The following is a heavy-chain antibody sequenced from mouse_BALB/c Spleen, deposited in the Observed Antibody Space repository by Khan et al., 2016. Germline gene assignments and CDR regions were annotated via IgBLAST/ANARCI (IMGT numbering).Heavy chain of an antibody. Sequence: QIQLVQSGPELKMPGKTVKISCKASGYTFTNYGMNWVKQAPGKGLKWMGWINTYSGESTYADDFKGRFAFSLATSANTAYLQINNLKNEDTATYYCARYRYNYGSSRYIDVWGAGTTVTVSS. CDR1: GYTFTNYG. CDR2: INTYSGES. V-gene: IGHV9-3-1*01. D-gene: IGHD1-1*01. J-gene: IGHJ1*01. CDR3: ARYRYNYGSSRYIDV.